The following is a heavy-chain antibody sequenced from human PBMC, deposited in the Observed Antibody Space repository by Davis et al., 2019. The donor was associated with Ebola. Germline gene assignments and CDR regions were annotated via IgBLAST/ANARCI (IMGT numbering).Heavy chain of an antibody. CDR2: IYPGDSET. Sequence: GESLKISCKGSGYTFTSYWIAWVRQVPGKGLEWMGSIYPGDSETRYSPSFQGQATISADKSISTAYLRWSSLKASDTAMYYCASSRYYYYGMDVWGQGTTVTVSS. CDR3: ASSRYYYYGMDV. V-gene: IGHV5-51*01. CDR1: GYTFTSYW. J-gene: IGHJ6*02.